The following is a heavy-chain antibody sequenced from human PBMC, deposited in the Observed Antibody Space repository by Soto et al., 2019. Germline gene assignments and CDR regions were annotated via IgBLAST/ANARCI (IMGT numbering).Heavy chain of an antibody. D-gene: IGHD3-10*01. Sequence: GGSLRLSCAASGSTFSNAWMSWVRQALGKGLEWVGRIKSKTDGGTTDYAAPVKGRFTISRDDSKNTLYLQMNSLKTEDTAVYYCTTRTGRITMVRGLKGYYYGMDVWGQGTTVTVSS. CDR3: TTRTGRITMVRGLKGYYYGMDV. CDR2: IKSKTDGGTT. J-gene: IGHJ6*02. V-gene: IGHV3-15*01. CDR1: GSTFSNAW.